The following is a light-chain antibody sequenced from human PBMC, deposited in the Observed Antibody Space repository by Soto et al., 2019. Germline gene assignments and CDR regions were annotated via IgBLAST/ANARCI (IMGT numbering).Light chain of an antibody. CDR2: DAS. CDR1: QTVGIS. Sequence: LTQSPASLSLSPGERATLSCRASQTVGISLVWYQHKPGQPPRLLIYDASKRATGIPARFGGSGSGTDFTLTISSLEPEDFAVYYCQQRTNWLFTFGPGTKVDIK. CDR3: QQRTNWLFT. V-gene: IGKV3-11*01. J-gene: IGKJ3*01.